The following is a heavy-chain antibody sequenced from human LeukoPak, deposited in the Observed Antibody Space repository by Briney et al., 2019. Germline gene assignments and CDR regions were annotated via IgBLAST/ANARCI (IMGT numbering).Heavy chain of an antibody. CDR1: GGSISSGGYY. Sequence: SETLSLTCTVSGGSISSGGYYWRWLRQPPGKGLEWVGYIYHGGSTYYNPSLKSRVTISVDRSKNQFSLKLSSVTAADTAVYYCASLYFWSGPMDVWGKGTTVTVSS. D-gene: IGHD3-3*01. V-gene: IGHV4-30-2*01. J-gene: IGHJ6*04. CDR2: IYHGGST. CDR3: ASLYFWSGPMDV.